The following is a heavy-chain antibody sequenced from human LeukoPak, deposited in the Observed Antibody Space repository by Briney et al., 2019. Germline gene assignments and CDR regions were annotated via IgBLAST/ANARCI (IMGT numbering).Heavy chain of an antibody. Sequence: GGSLRLSCAASGFTFRNHWMHWVRQTPGKGLVCVSRISSDGSSTTYADSVKGRFTISRDNAKNTLYLQMNNLRAEDTAMYYCARDQRVTGRPDIDYRGQGTLVIVSS. J-gene: IGHJ4*02. D-gene: IGHD6-6*01. V-gene: IGHV3-74*03. CDR3: ARDQRVTGRPDIDY. CDR2: ISSDGSST. CDR1: GFTFRNHW.